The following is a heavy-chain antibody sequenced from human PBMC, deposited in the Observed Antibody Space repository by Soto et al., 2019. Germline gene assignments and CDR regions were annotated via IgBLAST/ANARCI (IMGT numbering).Heavy chain of an antibody. CDR2: ISGDDDNT. V-gene: IGHV3-23*01. J-gene: IGHJ4*02. Sequence: GGSLRLSCAASGFTFSTYSMNWVRQAPGKGLEWVSRISGDDDNTFYADSVKGRFTISRDNSKNTLYLQMSSLRADDAAVYYCARDPQGSGPNFDYWGQGSLVTVSS. D-gene: IGHD7-27*01. CDR3: ARDPQGSGPNFDY. CDR1: GFTFSTYS.